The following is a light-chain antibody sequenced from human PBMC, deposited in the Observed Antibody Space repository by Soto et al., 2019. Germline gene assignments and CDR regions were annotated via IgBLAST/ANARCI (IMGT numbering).Light chain of an antibody. V-gene: IGKV1-5*03. Sequence: HMTQSPSSLSVSVGDRGTITCRASQTISSWLAWYQQKPGKAPKLLIYKASTLKSGVPSRFSGSGSGTEFTLTISSLQPDDFATYYCQHYNSYSEAFGQGTTGDIK. CDR3: QHYNSYSEA. J-gene: IGKJ1*01. CDR2: KAS. CDR1: QTISSW.